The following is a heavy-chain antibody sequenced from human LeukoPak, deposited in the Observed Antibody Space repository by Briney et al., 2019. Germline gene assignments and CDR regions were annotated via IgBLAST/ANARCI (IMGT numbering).Heavy chain of an antibody. J-gene: IGHJ4*02. Sequence: GSGPTLVNPTQTLTLTCTFSGFSLSTSGMCVSWIRQPPGKALEWLALIDWDDDKYYSTSLKTRLTISKDTSKNQVVLTMTNMDPMDTATYYCARTLDPYGSGSYYPFDYWGQGTLVTVSS. CDR1: GFSLSTSGMC. CDR2: IDWDDDK. V-gene: IGHV2-70*01. D-gene: IGHD3-10*01. CDR3: ARTLDPYGSGSYYPFDY.